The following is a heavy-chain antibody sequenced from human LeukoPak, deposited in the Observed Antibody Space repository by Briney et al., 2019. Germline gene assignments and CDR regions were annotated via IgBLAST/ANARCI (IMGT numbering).Heavy chain of an antibody. D-gene: IGHD6-13*01. V-gene: IGHV4-39*01. CDR3: ARGVSSSWYDYYYGMDV. CDR1: GDSISSRNSY. J-gene: IGHJ6*02. Sequence: SETLSLTCSVSGDSISSRNSYWCWIRQSPGKGLEWIGSMYYSGNTYYNPSLRSRVTMSVDTSNNQFSLKLSSVTAAVTAVYFCARGVSSSWYDYYYGMDVWGQGTTVTVSS. CDR2: MYYSGNT.